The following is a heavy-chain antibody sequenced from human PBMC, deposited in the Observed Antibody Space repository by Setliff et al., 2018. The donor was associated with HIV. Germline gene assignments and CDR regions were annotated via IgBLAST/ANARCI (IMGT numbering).Heavy chain of an antibody. CDR1: IDSIRFYY. CDR3: AVDPTSDNSWGYFDR. J-gene: IGHJ4*02. CDR2: VYYTGST. Sequence: PSETLSLTCTVSIDSIRFYYWTWIRQPPGKGLEWIGNVYYTGSTNYNPSLKSRITISIDTSKSQFSLKLSSVTAADTAVYYCAVDPTSDNSWGYFDRWGQGTLVTVSS. D-gene: IGHD2-2*01. V-gene: IGHV4-59*08.